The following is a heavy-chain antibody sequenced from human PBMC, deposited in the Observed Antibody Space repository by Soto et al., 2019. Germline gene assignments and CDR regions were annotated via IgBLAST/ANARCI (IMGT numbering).Heavy chain of an antibody. CDR1: GYSFSSYW. D-gene: IGHD6-19*01. Sequence: PGESLKISWKGSGYSFSSYWIGWVRQMPGKGLEWMGIIYPGDSDTRYSPSLQGQVTISADKSISTAYLQWSSLKASDTAVYYCARREVAGGAYNYYGVDVWGQGTTVTVSS. V-gene: IGHV5-51*01. CDR3: ARREVAGGAYNYYGVDV. CDR2: IYPGDSDT. J-gene: IGHJ6*02.